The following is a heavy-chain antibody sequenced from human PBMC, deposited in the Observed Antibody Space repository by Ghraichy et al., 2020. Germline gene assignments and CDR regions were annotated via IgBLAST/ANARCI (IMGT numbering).Heavy chain of an antibody. CDR1: GFTFSSYW. CDR2: IKQDGSEI. CDR3: ARALVSSHYCYLDL. J-gene: IGHJ2*01. Sequence: GGSLRLSCAASGFTFSSYWMSWVRQAPGKGLEWVATIKQDGSEIYYVDSVKGRFTISRDNPKSSLSLQMNSLRAEDTAVYYCARALVSSHYCYLDLWGRGTLVPFSS. V-gene: IGHV3-7*01. D-gene: IGHD6-13*01.